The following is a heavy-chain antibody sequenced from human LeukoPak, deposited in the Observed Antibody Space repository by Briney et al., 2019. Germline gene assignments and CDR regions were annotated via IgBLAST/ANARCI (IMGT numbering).Heavy chain of an antibody. CDR3: ARDADGVVRGVMSQSDDAFDI. J-gene: IGHJ3*02. CDR1: GYTFTGYY. V-gene: IGHV1-18*04. Sequence: GASVKVSCKASGYTFTGYYMHWVRQAPGQGLEWMGWISAYNGNTNYAQKLQGRVTMTTDTSTSTAYMELRSLRSDDTAVYYCARDADGVVRGVMSQSDDAFDIWGQGTMVTVSS. D-gene: IGHD3-10*01. CDR2: ISAYNGNT.